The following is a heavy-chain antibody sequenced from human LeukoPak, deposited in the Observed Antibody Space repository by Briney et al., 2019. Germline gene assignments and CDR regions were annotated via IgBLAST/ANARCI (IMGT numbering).Heavy chain of an antibody. D-gene: IGHD6-19*01. Sequence: GGSLRLSCVASGFTFSTYWMSWVRQAPGKGLEWVSAINDSGGSTYYADSVKGRFTISRDNSKNTLYLQMNSLRAEDTAVYYCAKPAISSRGWYYDYWGQGTLVTVSS. CDR1: GFTFSTYW. V-gene: IGHV3-23*01. J-gene: IGHJ4*02. CDR2: INDSGGST. CDR3: AKPAISSRGWYYDY.